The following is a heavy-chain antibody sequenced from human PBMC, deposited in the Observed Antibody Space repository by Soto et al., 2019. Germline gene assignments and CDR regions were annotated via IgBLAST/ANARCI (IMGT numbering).Heavy chain of an antibody. CDR2: ITANGVGT. Sequence: PGGSLRLSCAASGFTFSAHSMIWVRQAPGKGLEWVSAITANGVGTYYADSVRGRFTVSRDNSKNTLILQLNSLRGEDTAVYYCAKQRDGYKGGFDYWGQGA. J-gene: IGHJ4*02. CDR1: GFTFSAHS. V-gene: IGHV3-23*01. D-gene: IGHD5-12*01. CDR3: AKQRDGYKGGFDY.